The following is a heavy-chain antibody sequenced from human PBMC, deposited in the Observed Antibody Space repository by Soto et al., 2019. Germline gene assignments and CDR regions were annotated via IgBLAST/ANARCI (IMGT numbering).Heavy chain of an antibody. J-gene: IGHJ2*01. CDR1: GFPINVTY. CDR2: LYADGST. Sequence: GGSLRLSCAASGFPINVTYLSWVRQAPVKGLEWLSVLYADGSTYYIDSVKGRFRISRDNAKNTLYLQMDNLRADDTAMYFCARTAEGDTPRTRWYFDLWGRGTPVTVSS. CDR3: ARTAEGDTPRTRWYFDL. D-gene: IGHD6-25*01. V-gene: IGHV3-53*01.